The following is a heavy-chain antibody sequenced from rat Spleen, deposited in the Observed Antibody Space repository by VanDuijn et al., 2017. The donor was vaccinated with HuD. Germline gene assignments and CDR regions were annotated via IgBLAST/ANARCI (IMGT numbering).Heavy chain of an antibody. V-gene: IGHV5-17*01. CDR2: ISPSGGST. CDR3: TLIRGSWYFDF. CDR1: GFTLSDYA. Sequence: EVQLVESGGGLVQPGRSLKISCVVSGFTLSDYAMAWVRQAPKKGLEWVATISPSGGSTSYRDSVKGRFTISRDKAKSTLYLQMDSLRSEDTATYFCTLIRGSWYFDFWGPGTMVTVSS. D-gene: IGHD4-3*01. J-gene: IGHJ1*01.